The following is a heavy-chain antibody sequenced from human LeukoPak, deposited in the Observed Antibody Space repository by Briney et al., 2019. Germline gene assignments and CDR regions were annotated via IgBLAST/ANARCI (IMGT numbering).Heavy chain of an antibody. CDR2: INPNSGGT. V-gene: IGHV1-2*02. Sequence: ASVKVSCKASGYTFTGYYMHWVRLAPGQGLEWMGWINPNSGGTNYAQKFQGRVTMARDTSISTAYMELSRLRAEDTAVYYCARDSRWRDAFDIWGQGTMVTVSS. CDR1: GYTFTGYY. J-gene: IGHJ3*02. D-gene: IGHD6-13*01. CDR3: ARDSRWRDAFDI.